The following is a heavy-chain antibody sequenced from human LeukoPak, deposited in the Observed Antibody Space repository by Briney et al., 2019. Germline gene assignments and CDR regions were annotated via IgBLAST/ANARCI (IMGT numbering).Heavy chain of an antibody. J-gene: IGHJ4*02. Sequence: SETLSLTCTVSGGSIISGSYYWSWIRQPAGKGLEWIGRIFISGSTNYNPSLTSRVTISLDTSRNLFSLKLSSVTAADTAVYYCARVTTGGYYDYWGQGTLVTVSS. V-gene: IGHV4-61*02. CDR1: GGSIISGSYY. D-gene: IGHD3-22*01. CDR3: ARVTTGGYYDY. CDR2: IFISGST.